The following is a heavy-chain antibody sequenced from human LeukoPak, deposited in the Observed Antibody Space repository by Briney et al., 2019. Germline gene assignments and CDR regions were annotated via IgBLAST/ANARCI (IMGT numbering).Heavy chain of an antibody. CDR2: ISYDGSNK. V-gene: IGHV3-30*18. CDR1: GFTFSSYD. CDR3: AKVDY. J-gene: IGHJ4*02. Sequence: GGSLRLSCAASGFTFSSYDMHWVRQAPGKGLEWVAVISYDGSNKYYADSVKGRFTISRDNSKNTLYLQMNSLRAEDTAVYYCAKVDYWGQGTLVTVSS.